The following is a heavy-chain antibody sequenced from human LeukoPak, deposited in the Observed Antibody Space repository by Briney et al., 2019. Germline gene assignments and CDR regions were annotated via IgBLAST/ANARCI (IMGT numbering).Heavy chain of an antibody. V-gene: IGHV3-74*01. J-gene: IGHJ6*02. D-gene: IGHD6-6*01. Sequence: GGSLRLSCAASGFTFSSYWMHWVRQAPGKGLVWVSRINSDGSSTSYADSVKGRFTISRDNAKNTLYLQMNSLRAEDTAVYYCASVGYSSSSLNYYYHYGMDVWGQGTTVTVSS. CDR2: INSDGSST. CDR3: ASVGYSSSSLNYYYHYGMDV. CDR1: GFTFSSYW.